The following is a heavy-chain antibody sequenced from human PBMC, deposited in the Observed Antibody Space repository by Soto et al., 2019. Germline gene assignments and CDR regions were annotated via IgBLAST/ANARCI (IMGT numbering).Heavy chain of an antibody. D-gene: IGHD2-2*01. Sequence: ASVKVSCKASGNTFTNFGVTWVRQAPGQGLEWMGWISAYSDDPNYAQKFQGRVTMTIDTSTSTAYLDLRSLTSDDTAVYYCARVIPGAEAWFDPWGQGTLVTVSS. CDR3: ARVIPGAEAWFDP. V-gene: IGHV1-18*01. CDR1: GNTFTNFG. J-gene: IGHJ5*02. CDR2: ISAYSDDP.